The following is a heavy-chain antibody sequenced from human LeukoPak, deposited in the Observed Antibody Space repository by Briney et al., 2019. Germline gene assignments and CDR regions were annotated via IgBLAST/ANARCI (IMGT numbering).Heavy chain of an antibody. CDR2: IIRIFSTT. V-gene: IGHV1-69*13. D-gene: IGHD2-2*03. CDR1: GGTFSSYA. CDR3: ASGYCSTTSCYVNPYFDY. J-gene: IGHJ4*02. Sequence: VASVKVSCKASGGTFSSYAIHWVRQAPGQGLEWMGGIIRIFSTTNYAQKFQGRVTISADESTSTAYMELSSLRSEDTAVYYCASGYCSTTSCYVNPYFDYWGQGTLVTVSS.